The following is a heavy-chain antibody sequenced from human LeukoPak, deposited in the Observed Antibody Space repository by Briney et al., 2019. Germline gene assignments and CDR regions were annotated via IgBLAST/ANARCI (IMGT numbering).Heavy chain of an antibody. J-gene: IGHJ4*02. CDR2: INTNTGNP. CDR1: GYTFTNYA. CDR3: ARFQRHTGFDY. V-gene: IGHV7-4-1*02. Sequence: ASVKVSCKAPGYTFTNYAMNWVRQAPGQGLEWMGWINTNTGNPTYAQGFTGRFVFSLDTSLSTAYLQISSLKAEDTAFYYCARFQRHTGFDYWGQGTLVTVSS. D-gene: IGHD2-2*01.